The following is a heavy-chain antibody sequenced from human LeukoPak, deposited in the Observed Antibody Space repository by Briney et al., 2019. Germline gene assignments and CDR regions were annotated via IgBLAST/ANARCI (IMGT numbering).Heavy chain of an antibody. CDR2: MNPNSGNT. CDR1: GYTFTSYD. CDR3: ARGYGDYETDAFDI. D-gene: IGHD4-17*01. J-gene: IGHJ3*02. V-gene: IGHV1-8*03. Sequence: ASVKVSCKASGYTFTSYDINWVRQATGQGLEWMGWMNPNSGNTGYAQEFQGRVTITRNTSISTAYMELSSLRSEDTAVYYCARGYGDYETDAFDIWGQGTMVTVSS.